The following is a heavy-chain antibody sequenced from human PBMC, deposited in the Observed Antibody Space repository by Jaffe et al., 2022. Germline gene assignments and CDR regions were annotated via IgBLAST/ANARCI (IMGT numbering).Heavy chain of an antibody. CDR2: ISGSGGST. CDR1: GFTFSSYA. D-gene: IGHD3-10*01. V-gene: IGHV3-23*01. Sequence: EVQLLESGGGLVQPGGSLRLSCAASGFTFSSYAMSWVRQAPGKGLEWVSAISGSGGSTYYADSVKGRFTISRDNSKNTLYLQMNSLRAEDTAVYYCAKAQTKEYYYGSGSYPYYFDYWGQGTLVTVSS. J-gene: IGHJ4*02. CDR3: AKAQTKEYYYGSGSYPYYFDY.